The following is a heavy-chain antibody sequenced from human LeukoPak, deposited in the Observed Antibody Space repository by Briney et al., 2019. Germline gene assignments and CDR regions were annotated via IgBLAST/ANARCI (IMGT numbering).Heavy chain of an antibody. CDR3: AGVGSSNGDWVKFDY. V-gene: IGHV3-74*03. CDR1: GFTFSTYW. Sequence: PGGPLRLSCAASGFTFSTYWMHWVRQAPGEGLVWVSRINSDGSDTTYADSVKGRSTISRDNAKNTLYLQMNSLSAEDTAVYYCAGVGSSNGDWVKFDYWGQGTLITVSS. J-gene: IGHJ4*02. D-gene: IGHD2-2*01. CDR2: INSDGSDT.